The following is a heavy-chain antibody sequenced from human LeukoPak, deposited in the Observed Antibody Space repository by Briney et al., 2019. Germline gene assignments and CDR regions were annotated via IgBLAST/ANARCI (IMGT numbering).Heavy chain of an antibody. J-gene: IGHJ3*02. Sequence: GGSLRLSCTASGFTFSRYYMHWVRQAPGKGLVWVSRLNSDGGDTRFADSVKGRFDISRDNAKDTLYLQMNSLRVEDTAVYYCATTVTTGGGAFDIWGQGTMVTVSS. V-gene: IGHV3-74*01. CDR2: LNSDGGDT. CDR3: ATTVTTGGGAFDI. CDR1: GFTFSRYY. D-gene: IGHD4-17*01.